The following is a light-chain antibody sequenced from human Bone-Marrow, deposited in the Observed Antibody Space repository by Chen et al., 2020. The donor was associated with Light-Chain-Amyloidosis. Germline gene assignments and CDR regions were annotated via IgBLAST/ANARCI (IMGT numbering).Light chain of an antibody. CDR2: RDT. J-gene: IGLJ2*01. CDR1: DLPTKY. CDR3: QTADSSGTYGVI. V-gene: IGLV3-25*03. Sequence: SYELTQPPSVSVSPGQTARITCSGDDLPTKYAYWYRQKPGQAPVLVIHRDTEGPSGISGRFSGPSPGTTATLTIRGVQVEDEADYHCQTADSSGTYGVIFGGGTKLTVL.